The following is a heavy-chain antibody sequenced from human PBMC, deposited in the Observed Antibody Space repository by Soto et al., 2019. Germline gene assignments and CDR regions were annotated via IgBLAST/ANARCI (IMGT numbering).Heavy chain of an antibody. J-gene: IGHJ4*02. CDR2: IYPGDSDT. CDR1: GYSFTSYW. Sequence: PGESLKISCKGSGYSFTSYWIGWVRQMPGKGLEWMGIIYPGDSDTRYSPSFQGQVTISADKSISTAYLQWSSLKASDTAMYYCARTRRVPGISLYYFDYWGQGTLVTVSS. CDR3: ARTRRVPGISLYYFDY. V-gene: IGHV5-51*01. D-gene: IGHD1-20*01.